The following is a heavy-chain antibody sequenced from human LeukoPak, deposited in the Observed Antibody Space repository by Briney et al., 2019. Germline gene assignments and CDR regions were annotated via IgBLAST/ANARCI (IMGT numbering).Heavy chain of an antibody. CDR2: INSSGGTT. D-gene: IGHD6-13*01. CDR1: GFTFNTYA. CDR3: ARDGIAAAFYGMDV. V-gene: IGHV3-23*01. Sequence: GGSLRLSCAASGFTFNTYAMTWVRQAPGKGLEWALTINSSGGTTYYADSVKGRFTISRDNSKNTLYLQMNSLRAEDTAVYYCARDGIAAAFYGMDVWGQGTTVTVSS. J-gene: IGHJ6*02.